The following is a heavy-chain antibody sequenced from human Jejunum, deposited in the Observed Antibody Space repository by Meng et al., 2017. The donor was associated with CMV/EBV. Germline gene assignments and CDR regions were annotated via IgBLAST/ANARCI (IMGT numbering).Heavy chain of an antibody. CDR2: ISESENT. V-gene: IGHV4-30-4*01. J-gene: IGHJ4*02. CDR3: ASWKNSGYDTRFYYFDY. CDR1: PVSTVDYS. Sequence: PVSTVDYSWSWIRQAPGQGREWIGDISESENTHYNPSLKDRVAISVDTSKNHFSLNLSSVTAADTAVYYCASWKNSGYDTRFYYFDYWGRGILVTVSS. D-gene: IGHD5-12*01.